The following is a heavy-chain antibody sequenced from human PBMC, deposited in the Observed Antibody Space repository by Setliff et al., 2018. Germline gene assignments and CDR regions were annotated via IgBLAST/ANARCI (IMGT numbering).Heavy chain of an antibody. Sequence: SVKVSCQASGYTLTNYYMHWVRQAPGQGLEWMGIINPSGGLTRYAQKFQGRVTTTRDTSTSTVYMEVSSLRSEDTAVYYCARDRYYNSWSGTSITAPHDAFDIWGQGTMVTVSS. CDR2: INPSGGLT. V-gene: IGHV1-46*03. J-gene: IGHJ3*02. D-gene: IGHD3-3*01. CDR1: GYTLTNYY. CDR3: ARDRYYNSWSGTSITAPHDAFDI.